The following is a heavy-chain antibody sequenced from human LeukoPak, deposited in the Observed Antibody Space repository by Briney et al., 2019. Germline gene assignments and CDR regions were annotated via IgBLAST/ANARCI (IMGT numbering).Heavy chain of an antibody. Sequence: ASVKVSCKASGFTFTGYYINWVRQAPGQGLEWMGYINPHSGGTSSPQKFQGRLTMTRDTSISAAYMELSSLISDDTAMYYCVREGNELLSKNFDYWGQGTLVTVSS. V-gene: IGHV1-2*02. J-gene: IGHJ4*02. CDR3: VREGNELLSKNFDY. CDR1: GFTFTGYY. CDR2: INPHSGGT. D-gene: IGHD2-21*02.